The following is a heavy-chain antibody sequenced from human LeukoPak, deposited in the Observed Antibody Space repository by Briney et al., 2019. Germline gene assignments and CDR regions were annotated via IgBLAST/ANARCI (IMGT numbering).Heavy chain of an antibody. Sequence: SSEALSLTCTVSGGSIISSNYYWGWIRQPPGKGLEWIASIYYSGSTYYNPSLKSRVTISVDTSKNQFSLKLSSVTAADTAVYYCASPKNYDYVWGSYRIPFGYWGQGTLVTVSS. CDR1: GGSIISSNYY. J-gene: IGHJ4*02. V-gene: IGHV4-39*01. CDR3: ASPKNYDYVWGSYRIPFGY. D-gene: IGHD3-16*02. CDR2: IYYSGST.